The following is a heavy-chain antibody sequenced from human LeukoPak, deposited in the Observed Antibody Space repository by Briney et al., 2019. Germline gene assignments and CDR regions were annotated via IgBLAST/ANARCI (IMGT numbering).Heavy chain of an antibody. CDR1: GYSFTSYW. D-gene: IGHD1-26*01. J-gene: IGHJ3*02. CDR2: IYPGDSDI. Sequence: GESLKISCKGSGYSFTSYWIGWVRQMPGKGLEWMGIIYPGDSDIRYSPSFQGQVTISVDKSMSTAYLQWSILKASDTAMYYCGRGARAAFDIWGQGTMVTVSS. V-gene: IGHV5-51*01. CDR3: GRGARAAFDI.